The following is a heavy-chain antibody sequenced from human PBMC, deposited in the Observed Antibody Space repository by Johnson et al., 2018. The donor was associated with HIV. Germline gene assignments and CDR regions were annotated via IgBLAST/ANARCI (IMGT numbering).Heavy chain of an antibody. Sequence: VQLVESGGGLVQPGGSLRLSCGASGFTFSDHWMQWVRQAPGKGLVWVSRINGDGRRTSYADSVKGRFTIARDNAKNTLFLEMQSLSAEDTAVYYCVRTSCTGARCLGYDPVDVWGQGTMVTISS. J-gene: IGHJ3*01. CDR3: VRTSCTGARCLGYDPVDV. CDR2: INGDGRRT. V-gene: IGHV3-74*02. D-gene: IGHD3-16*01. CDR1: GFTFSDHW.